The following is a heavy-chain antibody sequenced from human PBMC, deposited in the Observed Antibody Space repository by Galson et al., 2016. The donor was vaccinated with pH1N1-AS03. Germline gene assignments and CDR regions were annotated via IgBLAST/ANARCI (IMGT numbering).Heavy chain of an antibody. V-gene: IGHV7-4-1*01. CDR2: ITTNTGNP. CDR3: ARGHMSLSGFWDS. Sequence: SVKVSCKASGYTFTSHRIIWVRQAPGQGLECMGWITTNTGNPTFAPGFTGRFVFSLDTSVSTAYLQIGSLKAEDTAVYYCARGHMSLSGFWDSWGQGTTVTVSS. J-gene: IGHJ6*02. D-gene: IGHD3-9*01. CDR1: GYTFTSHR.